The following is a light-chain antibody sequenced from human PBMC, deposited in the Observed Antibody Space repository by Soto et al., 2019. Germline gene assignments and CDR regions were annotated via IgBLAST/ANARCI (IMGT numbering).Light chain of an antibody. V-gene: IGLV2-14*01. CDR1: SSDVGGYNY. J-gene: IGLJ1*01. Sequence: QSALTQPASVSGSPGQSITISCTGTSSDVGGYNYVSWYQQHPGKAPKLIIYDVINRPSGVSNRFSGSKSFNTASLTISGLQAEDEADYYCSSYTSSSTFVFGTATKVTVL. CDR2: DVI. CDR3: SSYTSSSTFV.